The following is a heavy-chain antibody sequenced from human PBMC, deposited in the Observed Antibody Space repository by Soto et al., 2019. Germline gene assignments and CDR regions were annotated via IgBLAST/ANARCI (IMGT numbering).Heavy chain of an antibody. CDR2: IYYSGST. D-gene: IGHD3-10*01. Sequence: SETLSLTCTVSGGSVSSGSYYWSWIRQPPGKGLEWIGYIYYSGSTNYNPSLKSRVTISVDTSKNQFSLKLSSVTAADTAVYYCARDRYCSGSYYNPNWFDPWVQGTLVTVSS. V-gene: IGHV4-61*01. J-gene: IGHJ5*02. CDR3: ARDRYCSGSYYNPNWFDP. CDR1: GGSVSSGSYY.